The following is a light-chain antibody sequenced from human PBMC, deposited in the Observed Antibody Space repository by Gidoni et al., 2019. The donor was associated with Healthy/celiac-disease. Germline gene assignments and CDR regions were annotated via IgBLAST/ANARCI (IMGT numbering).Light chain of an antibody. V-gene: IGKV1-39*01. CDR3: QQGYSTPLT. J-gene: IGKJ4*01. CDR2: AAS. Sequence: ILMTHSTSSMSASVGDRVTITCRSSQSISSYLNWYQQKPGKAPKLLSYAASSLQSGVPSRFSGSGSGTEFTLTISSRQPEDFATYYCQQGYSTPLTFGGGTKVEIK. CDR1: QSISSY.